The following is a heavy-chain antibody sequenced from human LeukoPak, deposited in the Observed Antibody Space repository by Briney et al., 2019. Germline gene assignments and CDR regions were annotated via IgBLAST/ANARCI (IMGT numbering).Heavy chain of an antibody. CDR2: ISANNGNT. J-gene: IGHJ6*02. D-gene: IGHD5-12*01. Sequence: GASVKVSCKASGYTFTSYGISWVRQAPGQGLEWMGWISANNGNTNYAQKLQGRVTMTTDTSTSTAYMELRSLRSDDTAVYYCARDLGATIARGTYYYGMDAWGQGTTVTVSS. CDR3: ARDLGATIARGTYYYGMDA. V-gene: IGHV1-18*01. CDR1: GYTFTSYG.